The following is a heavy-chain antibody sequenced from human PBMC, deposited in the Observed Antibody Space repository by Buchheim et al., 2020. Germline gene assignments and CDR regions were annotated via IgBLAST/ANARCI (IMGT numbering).Heavy chain of an antibody. D-gene: IGHD2-2*01. V-gene: IGHV4-59*01. CDR1: GGSFNTFF. Sequence: QVQLQESGPGLVKPSETLSLTCTVSGGSFNTFFWSWIRQPPGKGLEWIGYIHSTGSTNYNPSLASRVTISLDTSKNHFSLRLSSVTAADTAVYYCARNLEDQLEYYFDSWGQGTL. CDR2: IHSTGST. J-gene: IGHJ4*02. CDR3: ARNLEDQLEYYFDS.